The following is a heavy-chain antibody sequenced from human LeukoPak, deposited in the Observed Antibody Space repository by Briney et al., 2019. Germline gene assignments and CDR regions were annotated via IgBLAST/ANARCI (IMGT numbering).Heavy chain of an antibody. CDR2: IWYDGSNK. J-gene: IGHJ6*02. CDR3: ARVWLNYYYGMDV. V-gene: IGHV3-33*01. Sequence: GGSLRLSCAASGFTFSSYGIHWVRQAPGKGLEWVAVIWYDGSNKYYADSVKGRFTISRDNSKNTLYLQMNSLRAEDTAVYYCARVWLNYYYGMDVWGQGTTVTVSS. D-gene: IGHD5-12*01. CDR1: GFTFSSYG.